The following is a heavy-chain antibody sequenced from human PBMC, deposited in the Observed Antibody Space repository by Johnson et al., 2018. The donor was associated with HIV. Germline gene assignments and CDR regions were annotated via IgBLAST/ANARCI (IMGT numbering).Heavy chain of an antibody. Sequence: VQLVESGGGLIQPGRSLRLSCTASGFTFGDYAMTWVRQAPGKGLEWVGFIRSKAYGGTTDYAASAKGRFYLSRDDSKSSVYLQMTSLKTEDTARYYCSRCARTHQVLLGAFDIWCRGTMVTVSS. V-gene: IGHV3-49*04. D-gene: IGHD2/OR15-2a*01. CDR1: GFTFGDYA. CDR2: IRSKAYGGTT. CDR3: SRCARTHQVLLGAFDI. J-gene: IGHJ3*02.